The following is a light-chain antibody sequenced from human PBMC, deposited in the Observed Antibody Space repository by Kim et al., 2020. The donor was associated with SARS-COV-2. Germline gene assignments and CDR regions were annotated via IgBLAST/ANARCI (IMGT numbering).Light chain of an antibody. CDR2: EVT. CDR1: SRDVGRYNR. J-gene: IGLJ2*01. Sequence: QSALTQPPSVSGSPGQSVTISCTGTSRDVGRYNRVSWYQQPPGTAPRLIIYEVTSRPSGVPVRFSGSKSGNTASLTISGLQAEDEADYFCTSYTDSATYLLFGGGTQLTVL. V-gene: IGLV2-18*02. CDR3: TSYTDSATYLL.